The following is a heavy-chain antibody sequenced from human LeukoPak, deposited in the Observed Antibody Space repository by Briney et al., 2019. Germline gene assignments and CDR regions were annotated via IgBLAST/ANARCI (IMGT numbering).Heavy chain of an antibody. V-gene: IGHV4-38-2*01. D-gene: IGHD6-19*01. Sequence: SETLSLKCAVSGFSISGGYNWVWIRQPPGKGLEWIGSVYHNGNTLFNTSLKSRVTLSVDSSKNQFSLRLSSVTAADTARYYCARNEGIVVAGTWFDSWGQGTLVFVSS. J-gene: IGHJ1*01. CDR3: ARNEGIVVAGTWFDS. CDR2: VYHNGNT. CDR1: GFSISGGYN.